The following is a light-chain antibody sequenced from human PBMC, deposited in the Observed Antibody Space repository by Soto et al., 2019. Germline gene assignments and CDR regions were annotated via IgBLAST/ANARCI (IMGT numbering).Light chain of an antibody. V-gene: IGLV2-11*01. CDR1: GSDVGDSSH. CDR3: CLSPGSLTWL. J-gene: IGLJ3*02. CDR2: EVN. Sequence: QSALTQPRSVSGSPGQSVTISCTATGSDVGDSSHVSWYQLHPGKAPKLMIYEVNNRPSGVPDRFSGSKSGSTASLTTSGLQAEDEAEYYCCLSPGSLTWLFGGGTQLTVL.